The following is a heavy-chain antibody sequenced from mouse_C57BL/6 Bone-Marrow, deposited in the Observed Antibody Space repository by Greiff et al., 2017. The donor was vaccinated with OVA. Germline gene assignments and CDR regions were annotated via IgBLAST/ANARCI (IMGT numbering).Heavy chain of an antibody. Sequence: QVQLKQPGAELVKPGASVKMSCKASGYSFTSYWITWVQQRPGQGLEWIGDIYPGSGSTNYNEKFKSKATLTVDTSSSTAYMQLSSLTSEDSAVYNCARPDYYGGSYWYFDVWGTGTTVTVSS. D-gene: IGHD1-1*01. J-gene: IGHJ1*03. CDR2: IYPGSGST. V-gene: IGHV1-55*01. CDR3: ARPDYYGGSYWYFDV. CDR1: GYSFTSYW.